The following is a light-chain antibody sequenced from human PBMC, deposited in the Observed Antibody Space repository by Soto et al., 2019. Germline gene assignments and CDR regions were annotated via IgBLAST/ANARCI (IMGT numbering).Light chain of an antibody. J-gene: IGLJ2*01. CDR2: RNN. V-gene: IGLV1-47*01. CDR3: AAWDDSLSAL. CDR1: SSNIGSNY. Sequence: QSVLTQPPSASGTPGQRVTISCSGSSSNIGSNYVYWYQQLPGTAPKLLIYRNNQRPSGVPDRFSGSKSGTSASLAICGLRSEDEADYYCAAWDDSLSALFGGGTNVTVL.